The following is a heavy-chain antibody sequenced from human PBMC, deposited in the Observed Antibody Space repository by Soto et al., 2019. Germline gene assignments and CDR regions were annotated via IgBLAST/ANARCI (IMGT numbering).Heavy chain of an antibody. D-gene: IGHD1-26*01. V-gene: IGHV4-39*01. CDR3: ARRDKPTEGPTRGNYYYYGMDV. CDR1: GGSISSSSYY. Sequence: PSETLSLTCTVSGGSISSSSYYWVLIRQPPGKGLEWIGSIYYSGSTYYNPSLKSRVTISVDTSKNQFSLKLSSVTAADTAVYYCARRDKPTEGPTRGNYYYYGMDVWGHGTTVTVSS. CDR2: IYYSGST. J-gene: IGHJ6*02.